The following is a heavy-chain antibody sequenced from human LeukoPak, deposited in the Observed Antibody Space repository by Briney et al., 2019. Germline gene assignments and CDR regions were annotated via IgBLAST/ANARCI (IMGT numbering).Heavy chain of an antibody. CDR2: ISWSSGNI. CDR1: GFTFDDYA. V-gene: IGHV3-9*01. Sequence: GGSLRLSCAASGFTFDDYAMHWVRQAPGKGLEWVAGISWSSGNIGYADSVKGRFPISRDNAENSLHLEMNSLRHEDTAVYFCARDAWRRAFNYGMDVWGQGTTVAVSS. J-gene: IGHJ6*02. D-gene: IGHD5-12*01. CDR3: ARDAWRRAFNYGMDV.